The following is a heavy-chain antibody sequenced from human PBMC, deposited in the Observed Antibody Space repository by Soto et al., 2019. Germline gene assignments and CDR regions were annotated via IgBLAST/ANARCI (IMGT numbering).Heavy chain of an antibody. CDR2: ISYTSTYI. CDR1: GFSFTTYA. J-gene: IGHJ4*02. CDR3: ARVGSLITV. D-gene: IGHD3-10*01. Sequence: GGSLRLSCAASGFSFTTYAMHWVRQAPGKGLEWVSSISYTSTYIYYADSVKGRFTISRDNAKNSLFLQMNSLRAEDTAVYYCARVGSLITVWGQGTLVTVSS. V-gene: IGHV3-21*01.